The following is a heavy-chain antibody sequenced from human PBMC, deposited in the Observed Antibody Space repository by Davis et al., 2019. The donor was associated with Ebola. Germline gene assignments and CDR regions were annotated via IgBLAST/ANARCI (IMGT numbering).Heavy chain of an antibody. CDR3: TGTYQGFDY. J-gene: IGHJ4*02. V-gene: IGHV3-73*01. Sequence: GESLKISCAASGFTFSNAWMNWVRQASGKGLEWVGRIRSKANSYATAYAASVKGRFTISRDDSKNTAYLQMNSLKTEDTAVYYCTGTYQGFDYWGQGTLVTVSS. CDR2: IRSKANSYAT. D-gene: IGHD1-14*01. CDR1: GFTFSNAW.